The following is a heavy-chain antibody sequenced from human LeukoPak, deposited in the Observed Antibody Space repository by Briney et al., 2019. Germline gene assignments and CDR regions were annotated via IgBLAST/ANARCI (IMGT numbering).Heavy chain of an antibody. Sequence: ASVKVSCKASGYTFTSYGISWVRQAPGQGLEWMGWINPNSGGTNYAQKFQGRVTMTRDTSISTAYMELSRLRSDDTAVYYCARDAYSYGYVDYWGQGTLVTVSS. V-gene: IGHV1-2*02. D-gene: IGHD5-18*01. CDR1: GYTFTSYG. CDR3: ARDAYSYGYVDY. J-gene: IGHJ4*02. CDR2: INPNSGGT.